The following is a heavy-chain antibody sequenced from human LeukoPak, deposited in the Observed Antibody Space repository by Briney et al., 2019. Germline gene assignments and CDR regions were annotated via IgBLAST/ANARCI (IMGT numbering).Heavy chain of an antibody. V-gene: IGHV4-61*01. J-gene: IGHJ3*02. Sequence: SETLSLTCTVSGGSISSSSYYWSWIRQPPGKGLEWIGYIYYGGSTNYNPSLKSRVTISVDTSKNQFSLKLSSVTAADTAVYYCARERGYGSGSSKADAFDIWGQGTMVTVSS. D-gene: IGHD3-10*01. CDR2: IYYGGST. CDR1: GGSISSSSYY. CDR3: ARERGYGSGSSKADAFDI.